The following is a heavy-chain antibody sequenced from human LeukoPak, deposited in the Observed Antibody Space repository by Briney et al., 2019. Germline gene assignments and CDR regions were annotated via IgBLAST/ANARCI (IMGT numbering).Heavy chain of an antibody. CDR2: ISSSSFKI. CDR1: EFTFVRYA. V-gene: IGHV3-48*04. Sequence: GGSLRLSCAASEFTFVRYAMNWVRQAPGKGLEWVSYISSSSFKIGYADSVKGRFTISRDNSKNSLYLQMDSLRVEDTAVYYCVRDPSYGSSWYYYMDVWGKGSTVTVSS. CDR3: VRDPSYGSSWYYYMDV. D-gene: IGHD6-13*01. J-gene: IGHJ6*03.